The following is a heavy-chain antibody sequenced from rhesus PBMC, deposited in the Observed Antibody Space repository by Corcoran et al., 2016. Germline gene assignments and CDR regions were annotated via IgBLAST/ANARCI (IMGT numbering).Heavy chain of an antibody. Sequence: QVQLQESGPGVVKPSETLSLTCAVSGYSISSGYDWSWIRQPPGKGLEWIGYIYGSSGSTNYNPSLKNRLTSSKDTSKNQFSLKLSSVTAADTAVYYCARRRIAAATYYFDYWGQGVLVTVSS. V-gene: IGHV4-76*01. CDR1: GYSISSGYD. CDR3: ARRRIAAATYYFDY. J-gene: IGHJ4*01. CDR2: IYGSSGST. D-gene: IGHD6-31*01.